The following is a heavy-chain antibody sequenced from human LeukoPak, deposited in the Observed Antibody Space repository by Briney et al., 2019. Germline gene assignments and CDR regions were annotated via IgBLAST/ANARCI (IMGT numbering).Heavy chain of an antibody. J-gene: IGHJ6*03. Sequence: HGESLKISCRGSGYRFTYDWIGWVRQMPGKGLEWVGIIYPDDSDTRYSPSFEGQVTISADKSINTAFLQWSSLKASDTAMYYCATSTFGGGYYYYYMDVWGMGTSVIVSS. CDR2: IYPDDSDT. D-gene: IGHD3-16*01. CDR1: GYRFTYDW. CDR3: ATSTFGGGYYYYYMDV. V-gene: IGHV5-51*01.